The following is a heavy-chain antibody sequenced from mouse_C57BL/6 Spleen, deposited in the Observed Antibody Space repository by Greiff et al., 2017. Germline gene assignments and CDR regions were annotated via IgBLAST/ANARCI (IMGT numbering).Heavy chain of an antibody. CDR3: ARSIYYDYDDY. CDR1: GYAFSSYW. J-gene: IGHJ2*01. D-gene: IGHD2-4*01. V-gene: IGHV1-80*01. Sequence: QVQLQQSGAELVKPGASVKISCKASGYAFSSYWMNWVKQRPGKGLEWIGQIYPGDGDTNYNGKFKGKATLTADKSSSTAYMQLSSLTSEDSAVYFCARSIYYDYDDYWGQGTTLTVSS. CDR2: IYPGDGDT.